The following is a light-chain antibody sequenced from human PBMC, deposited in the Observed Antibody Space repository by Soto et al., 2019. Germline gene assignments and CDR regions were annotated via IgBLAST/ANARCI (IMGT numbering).Light chain of an antibody. Sequence: EIVMTQSPATLSVSPGERATLSCRASQSVTINLAWYQHQPGQAPRLLIYGASTRATGIPGRFSGGGSGTEFTLTISSLQSEDFAVYYCQQYDNWPRTFGQGTKVEIK. J-gene: IGKJ1*01. CDR3: QQYDNWPRT. CDR1: QSVTIN. V-gene: IGKV3-15*01. CDR2: GAS.